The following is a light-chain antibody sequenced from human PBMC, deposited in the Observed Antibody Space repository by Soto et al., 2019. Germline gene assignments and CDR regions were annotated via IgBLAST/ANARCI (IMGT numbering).Light chain of an antibody. Sequence: DIQMTQSPSSLSASVGDSVTITCXASQSISSYLNWYQQKPGKAPKLLIYAASSLQSGVPSRFSGSGSGTDFTLTISCLQSEDFATYYCQQYYSYPPTFGQGTKV. V-gene: IGKV1-39*01. J-gene: IGKJ1*01. CDR1: QSISSY. CDR3: QQYYSYPPT. CDR2: AAS.